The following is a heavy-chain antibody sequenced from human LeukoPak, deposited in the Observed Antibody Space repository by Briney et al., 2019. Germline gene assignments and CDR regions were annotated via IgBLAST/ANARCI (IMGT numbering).Heavy chain of an antibody. CDR2: IIPTFGTA. CDR3: AINYYDSSGYYPIDY. D-gene: IGHD3-22*01. J-gene: IGHJ4*02. CDR1: GGTFSSYA. Sequence: SVKVSCKASGGTFSSYAISWVRQAPGQGLEWMGGIIPTFGTANYAQKFQGRVTITADESTSTAYMELSSLRSEDTAVYYCAINYYDSSGYYPIDYWGQGTLVTVSS. V-gene: IGHV1-69*13.